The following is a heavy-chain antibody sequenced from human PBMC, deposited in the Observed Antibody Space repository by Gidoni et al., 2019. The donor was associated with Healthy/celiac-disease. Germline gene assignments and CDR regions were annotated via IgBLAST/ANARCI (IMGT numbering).Heavy chain of an antibody. CDR3: AKAPTYSSGWYFDY. V-gene: IGHV3-30*18. J-gene: IGHJ4*02. CDR2: ISYDGSNK. CDR1: GFPFSSYG. Sequence: QVQLVESGGGVVQPGRSLRLSCAASGFPFSSYGMHWVRQAPGKGLEWVAVISYDGSNKYYADSVKGRFTISRDNSKNTLYLQMNSLRAEDTAVYYCAKAPTYSSGWYFDYWGQGTLVTVSS. D-gene: IGHD6-19*01.